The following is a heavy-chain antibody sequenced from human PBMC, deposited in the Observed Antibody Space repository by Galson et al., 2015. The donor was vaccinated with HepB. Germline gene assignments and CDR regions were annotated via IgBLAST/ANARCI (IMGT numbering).Heavy chain of an antibody. V-gene: IGHV1-2*02. Sequence: SVKVSCKASGYTFTGYYMHWVRQAPGQGLEWMGWINPNSGGTNYAQKFQGRVTMTRETSISTAYMELSRLRSDDTAVYYCAREAGDLGGYWGQGTLVTVSS. CDR3: AREAGDLGGY. J-gene: IGHJ4*02. D-gene: IGHD7-27*01. CDR1: GYTFTGYY. CDR2: INPNSGGT.